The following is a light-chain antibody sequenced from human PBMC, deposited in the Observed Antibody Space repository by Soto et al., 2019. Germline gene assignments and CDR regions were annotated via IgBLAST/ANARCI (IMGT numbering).Light chain of an antibody. V-gene: IGKV3-20*01. CDR2: GAS. CDR3: QQYESYSPWT. CDR1: QSVSSSY. Sequence: EIVLTQSPGTLSLSPGERATLSFRASQSVSSSYLAWYQQKPGQAPRLLIYGASSRATGIPDRFSGSGSGTEFTLTISSLQPDDFATYYCQQYESYSPWTFGQGTKVDIK. J-gene: IGKJ1*01.